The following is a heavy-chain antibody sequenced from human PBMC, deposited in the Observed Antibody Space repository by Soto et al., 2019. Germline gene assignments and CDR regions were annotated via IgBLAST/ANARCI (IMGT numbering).Heavy chain of an antibody. D-gene: IGHD3-16*01. V-gene: IGHV5-51*01. Sequence: PGESLKISCQCSGYTFSNFWIGWVRQLPGKGLEWMGIIYPGDHETRYSPSFHGKVTISADKSINTAYLQWNSLEASDTAMYYCAKDAEMHATRLLSYFALDLWGRGTAVTVSS. CDR3: AKDAEMHATRLLSYFALDL. CDR1: GYTFSNFW. CDR2: IYPGDHET. J-gene: IGHJ6*02.